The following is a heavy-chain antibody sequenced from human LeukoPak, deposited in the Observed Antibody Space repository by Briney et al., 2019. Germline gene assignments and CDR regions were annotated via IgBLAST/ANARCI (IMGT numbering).Heavy chain of an antibody. CDR3: ARDPYSGSYPSYYGMDV. CDR1: GFIFSSYA. CDR2: ISYDGSNK. V-gene: IGHV3-30-3*01. D-gene: IGHD1-26*01. J-gene: IGHJ6*02. Sequence: PGGSLRLSCAASGFIFSSYAMHWVRQAPGKGLEWVAVISYDGSNKYYADSVKGRFTISRDNSKNTLYLQMNSLRAEDTAVYYCARDPYSGSYPSYYGMDVWGQGTTVIVSS.